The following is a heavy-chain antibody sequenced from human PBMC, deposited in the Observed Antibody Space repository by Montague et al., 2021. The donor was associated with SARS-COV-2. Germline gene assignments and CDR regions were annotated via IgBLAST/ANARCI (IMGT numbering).Heavy chain of an antibody. CDR3: AREPGPYYDILTGLTVGYMGV. D-gene: IGHD3-9*01. J-gene: IGHJ6*03. V-gene: IGHV3-7*05. Sequence: SLRLSCAASGFTFSSYWMSWVRQAPGKGLEWVANIKQDGSEKYYVDSVKGRFTISRDNAKNSLYLQMNSLRAEDTAVYYCAREPGPYYDILTGLTVGYMGVWGKGTTVTVSS. CDR1: GFTFSSYW. CDR2: IKQDGSEK.